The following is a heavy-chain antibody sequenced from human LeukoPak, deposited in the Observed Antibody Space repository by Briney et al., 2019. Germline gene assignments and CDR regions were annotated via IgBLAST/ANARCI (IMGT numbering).Heavy chain of an antibody. CDR3: TTTHYGDYVLVGFDY. CDR1: GFTFSNAW. D-gene: IGHD4-17*01. V-gene: IGHV3-15*01. Sequence: KAGGSLRLSCAASGFTFSNAWMSWVRQAPGKGLEWVGRIKSKTDGGTTDYAAPVKGRFTISRDDSKNTLCLQMNSLKTEDTAVYYCTTTHYGDYVLVGFDYWGQGTLVTVSS. CDR2: IKSKTDGGTT. J-gene: IGHJ4*02.